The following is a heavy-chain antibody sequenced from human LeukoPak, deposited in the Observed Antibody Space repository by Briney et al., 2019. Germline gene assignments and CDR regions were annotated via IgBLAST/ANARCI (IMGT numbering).Heavy chain of an antibody. CDR2: ISYDGSNK. Sequence: GGSLRLSCAASGFTFSSYAMHWVRQAPGKGLEWVAVISYDGSNKYYADSVKGRFTISRDNSKNTLYLQMNSLRAEDTAVYYCARDPGDCTNGVCADYWGQGTLVAVSS. D-gene: IGHD2-8*01. J-gene: IGHJ4*02. CDR1: GFTFSSYA. V-gene: IGHV3-30-3*01. CDR3: ARDPGDCTNGVCADY.